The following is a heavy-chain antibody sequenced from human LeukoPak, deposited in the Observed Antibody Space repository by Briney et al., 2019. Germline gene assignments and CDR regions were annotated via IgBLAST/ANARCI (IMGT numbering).Heavy chain of an antibody. CDR2: ISGSGGST. J-gene: IGHJ4*02. Sequence: GGSLRLSCAASGFTFSSYAMSWVRQAPGEGLEWVSAISGSGGSTYYADSVKGRFTISRDNSKNTLYLQMNSLRAEDTAVYYCAKESHGGNSVAFGFDYWGQGTLVTVSS. V-gene: IGHV3-23*01. D-gene: IGHD4-23*01. CDR3: AKESHGGNSVAFGFDY. CDR1: GFTFSSYA.